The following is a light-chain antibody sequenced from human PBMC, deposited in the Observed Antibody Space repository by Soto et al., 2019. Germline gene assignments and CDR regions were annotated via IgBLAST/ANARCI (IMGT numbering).Light chain of an antibody. CDR1: SSDIGIYDY. CDR3: SSYTNVNTLV. V-gene: IGLV2-14*01. Sequence: QSVLTQPASVSGSPGQSITISCTGTSSDIGIYDYVSWYQRHPGRAPQLMIYEVSNRPSGVSRRFTGSKSGNTASSTISGLQAEDEADYFCSSYTNVNTLVFGGGTKVTVL. J-gene: IGLJ1*01. CDR2: EVS.